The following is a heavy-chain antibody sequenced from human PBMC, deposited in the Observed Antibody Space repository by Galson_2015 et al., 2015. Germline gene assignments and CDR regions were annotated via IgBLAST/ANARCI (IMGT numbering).Heavy chain of an antibody. V-gene: IGHV3-53*01. D-gene: IGHD5-18*01. CDR1: GFSVSSNY. Sequence: SLRLSCAASGFSVSSNYMSWVRQAPGKGLEWVSVIYTGGTTYYADSVNGRFTISSDNSNNTLYLQMNSLRAEDTAVYYCARDIRGYIYGFLEEYGLDVWGQGTTVSVSS. CDR3: ARDIRGYIYGFLEEYGLDV. J-gene: IGHJ6*02. CDR2: IYTGGTT.